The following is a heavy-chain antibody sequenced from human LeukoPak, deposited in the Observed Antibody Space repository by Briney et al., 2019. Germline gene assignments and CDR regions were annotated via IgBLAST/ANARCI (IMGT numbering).Heavy chain of an antibody. Sequence: GGSLRLSCAASGFTFDDYGMSWVRQAPGKGLEWVSGINWNGDSTNYADSVKGRFTISRDKAKTSLFLQMNSLRVDDTALYYCVRGEVTYSLDYWGQGTLVIVSA. CDR3: VRGEVTYSLDY. CDR2: INWNGDST. CDR1: GFTFDDYG. J-gene: IGHJ4*02. V-gene: IGHV3-20*04. D-gene: IGHD2-15*01.